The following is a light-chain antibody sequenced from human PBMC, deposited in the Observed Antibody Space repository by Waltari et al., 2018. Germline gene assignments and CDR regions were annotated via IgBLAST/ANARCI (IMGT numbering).Light chain of an antibody. CDR2: DTS. J-gene: IGLJ2*01. CDR3: LLSYSGARRPV. Sequence: QAVVTQEPSLTVSPGGTVTLTCGSSTGAVTSGHYPYWFQQKPGQAPRTLIYDTSNKHSWTPARFSGSLLGGKAALTLSGAQPEDEAEYYGLLSYSGARRPVFGGGTKLTVL. CDR1: TGAVTSGHY. V-gene: IGLV7-46*01.